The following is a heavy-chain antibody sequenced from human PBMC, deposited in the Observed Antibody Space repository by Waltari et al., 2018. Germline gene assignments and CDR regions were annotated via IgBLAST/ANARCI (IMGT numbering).Heavy chain of an antibody. V-gene: IGHV3-23*04. CDR1: GFTFSSYA. Sequence: EVQLVESGGGLVQPGGSLRLSCAASGFTFSSYAMSWVRHAPGKGLEWVSAISGSGVSTYYADSVKGRFTISRDNSKNTLYLQTNSLRAEDTAVYYCAKRSSDFWSGYYFDYWGQGTLVTVSS. CDR3: AKRSSDFWSGYYFDY. D-gene: IGHD3-3*01. J-gene: IGHJ4*02. CDR2: ISGSGVST.